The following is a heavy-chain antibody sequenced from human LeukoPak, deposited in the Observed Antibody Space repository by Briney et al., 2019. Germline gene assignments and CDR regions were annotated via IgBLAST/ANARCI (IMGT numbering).Heavy chain of an antibody. CDR2: INRNSGGT. D-gene: IGHD3-3*01. CDR1: GYTFTGYY. CDR3: ARDPSPNYDFWSGYYFPGIGFDY. J-gene: IGHJ4*02. Sequence: ASVKVSCKASGYTFTGYYMHWVRQAPGQGLEWMGRINRNSGGTNYAQKFQGRVTMTRDTSISTAYMELSRLRSDDTAVYYCARDPSPNYDFWSGYYFPGIGFDYWGQGTLVTVSS. V-gene: IGHV1-2*06.